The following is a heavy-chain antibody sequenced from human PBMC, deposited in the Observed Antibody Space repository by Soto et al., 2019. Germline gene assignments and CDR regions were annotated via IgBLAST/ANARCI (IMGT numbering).Heavy chain of an antibody. J-gene: IGHJ4*02. V-gene: IGHV3-48*02. CDR2: ISSSSSTI. Sequence: PGGSLRLSCAASGFSFSGYMNWVRQAPGKGLEWVSYISSSSSTIYYADSVKGRFTISRDNAKNSLYLQMNSLRDEDTAVYYCARDGVAEIDYWGQGTLVTVSS. CDR1: GFSFSGY. D-gene: IGHD2-15*01. CDR3: ARDGVAEIDY.